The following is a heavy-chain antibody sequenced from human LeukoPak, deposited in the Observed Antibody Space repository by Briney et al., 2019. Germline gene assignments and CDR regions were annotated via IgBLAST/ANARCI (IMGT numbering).Heavy chain of an antibody. CDR1: GFTYSSYG. CDR3: ARDDQCVKASYYYGSGVDY. V-gene: IGHV3-33*01. D-gene: IGHD3-10*01. Sequence: GGSLRLSCAASGFTYSSYGMHWVRQAPGKGLEWVAVIWYDGSNKYYADSVKGRFTISRDNSKNTLYLQMNRLRAEDTAVYYCARDDQCVKASYYYGSGVDYWGQGPLVTVSS. J-gene: IGHJ4*02. CDR2: IWYDGSNK.